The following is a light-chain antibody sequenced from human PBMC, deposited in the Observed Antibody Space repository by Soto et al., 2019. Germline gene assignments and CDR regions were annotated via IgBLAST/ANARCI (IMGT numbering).Light chain of an antibody. CDR3: AAWDDSLNGVV. CDR1: SSNIGSNT. V-gene: IGLV1-44*01. J-gene: IGLJ2*01. Sequence: QCALTQPPSASGAPGQGGTISCSGSSSNIGSNTVNWYQHLPGTAPKLLIYSNNQRPSGVPDRFSGSKSGTSASLAISGLQSEDEADYYCAAWDDSLNGVVFGGGTKVTVL. CDR2: SNN.